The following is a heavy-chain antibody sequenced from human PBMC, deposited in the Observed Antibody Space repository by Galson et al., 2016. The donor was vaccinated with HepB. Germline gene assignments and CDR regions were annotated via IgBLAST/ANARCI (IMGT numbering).Heavy chain of an antibody. D-gene: IGHD3-16*01. Sequence: SETLSLTCSVSRGSISSYCWTWIRQPPGKALEWIGCVSNSGTSKFNPSLRGRVTISIDTPKNQFSLKLTSVTAADSAVYFCARRDTMYYDGMDVWGQGITVTVS. J-gene: IGHJ6*02. CDR2: VSNSGTS. CDR1: RGSISSYC. V-gene: IGHV4-59*08. CDR3: ARRDTMYYDGMDV.